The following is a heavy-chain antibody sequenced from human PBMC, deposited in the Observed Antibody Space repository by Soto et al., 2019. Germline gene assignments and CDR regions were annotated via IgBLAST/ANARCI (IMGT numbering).Heavy chain of an antibody. CDR3: AKGERWLHYFDY. J-gene: IGHJ4*02. CDR2: ISGSGGST. CDR1: GFTFSSYA. D-gene: IGHD5-12*01. V-gene: IGHV3-23*01. Sequence: EVQLLESGGGLVQPGGSLRLSCAASGFTFSSYAMSWVRQAPGKGLEWDSAISGSGGSTYYADSVKGRFTISRDNSKNTLYLQMNSLRAEDTAVYYCAKGERWLHYFDYWGQGTLVTVSS.